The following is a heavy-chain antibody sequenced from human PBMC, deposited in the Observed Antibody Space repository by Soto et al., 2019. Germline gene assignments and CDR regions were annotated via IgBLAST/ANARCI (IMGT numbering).Heavy chain of an antibody. CDR2: IWYDGSNK. CDR3: AREGGYYDSSGYSYAVDY. Sequence: PGGSLRLSCAASGFTFSSYGMHWVRQAPGKGLEWVAVIWYDGSNKYYADSVKGRFTISRDNSKNTLYLQMNSLRAEDTAVYYCAREGGYYDSSGYSYAVDYWGQGTLVTLSS. D-gene: IGHD3-22*01. V-gene: IGHV3-33*01. J-gene: IGHJ4*02. CDR1: GFTFSSYG.